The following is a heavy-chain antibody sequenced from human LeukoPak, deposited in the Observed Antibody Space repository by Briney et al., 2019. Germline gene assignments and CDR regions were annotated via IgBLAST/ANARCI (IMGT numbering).Heavy chain of an antibody. CDR1: GGSINSYN. CDR3: ARDLYSESSGYDPFDI. CDR2: IYTSGST. Sequence: SETLSLTCTVSGGSINSYNWSWIRQPAGKGLEWIGRIYTSGSTNYNPSLKSRVTMSVDTSKNQFSLKLNSVTAADTAVYYSARDLYSESSGYDPFDIWGEETMVTVSS. D-gene: IGHD3-22*01. V-gene: IGHV4-4*07. J-gene: IGHJ3*02.